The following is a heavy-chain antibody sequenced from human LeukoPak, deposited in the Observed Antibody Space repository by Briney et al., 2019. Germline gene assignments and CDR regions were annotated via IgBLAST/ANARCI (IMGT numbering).Heavy chain of an antibody. Sequence: GALRLSCAASGFTFSSYAMHWVRQAPGKGLEWVAVISYDGSNKYYADSVKGRFTISRDNSKSTLYLEMNSLRVEDTAVYYCTKVRSGSSNWALRVFDYWGQGALVTVSS. D-gene: IGHD4-11*01. CDR2: ISYDGSNK. CDR3: TKVRSGSSNWALRVFDY. V-gene: IGHV3-30-3*01. CDR1: GFTFSSYA. J-gene: IGHJ4*02.